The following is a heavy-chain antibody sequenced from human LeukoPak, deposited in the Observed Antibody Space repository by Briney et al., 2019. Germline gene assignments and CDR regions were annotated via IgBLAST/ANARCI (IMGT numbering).Heavy chain of an antibody. Sequence: GGSLRLSCAAFGFPLSSYAMSWVRQAPGKGLEWVSATSSSDAGTYHADSVRGRITISRDNSKNTLYLQMNSLRVEDAAVYYCARGDRLGAALLASFDYWGQGTLVTVSS. CDR1: GFPLSSYA. V-gene: IGHV3-23*01. J-gene: IGHJ4*02. CDR2: TSSSDAGT. CDR3: ARGDRLGAALLASFDY. D-gene: IGHD3-16*01.